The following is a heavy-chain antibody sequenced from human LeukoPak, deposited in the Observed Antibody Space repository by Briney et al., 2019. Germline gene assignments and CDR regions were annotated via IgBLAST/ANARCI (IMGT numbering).Heavy chain of an antibody. Sequence: PSETLSLTCAVYGGSFSGYYWSWIRQPPGKGLEWIGEINHSGSTNYNPSLKSRVTISVDTSKNQLSLKLSSVTAADTAVYYCARVPRGIAAAGTLPVDYWGQGTLVTVSS. CDR3: ARVPRGIAAAGTLPVDY. V-gene: IGHV4-34*01. J-gene: IGHJ4*02. D-gene: IGHD6-13*01. CDR2: INHSGST. CDR1: GGSFSGYY.